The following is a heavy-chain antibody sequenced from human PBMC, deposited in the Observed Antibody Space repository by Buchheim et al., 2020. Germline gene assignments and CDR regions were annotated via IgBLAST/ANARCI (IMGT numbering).Heavy chain of an antibody. Sequence: EVQLVESGGGLVQPGGSLRLSCVASGFTFSSHWMHWVRQAQGKGLAWVSHINEEGGAKGYADSVKGRSTISRDNAQNMVYLQMNSLRAEDTAVYYCARDLPRTGPCGQGTL. J-gene: IGHJ5*02. D-gene: IGHD1/OR15-1a*01. V-gene: IGHV3-74*01. CDR2: INEEGGAK. CDR3: ARDLPRTGP. CDR1: GFTFSSHW.